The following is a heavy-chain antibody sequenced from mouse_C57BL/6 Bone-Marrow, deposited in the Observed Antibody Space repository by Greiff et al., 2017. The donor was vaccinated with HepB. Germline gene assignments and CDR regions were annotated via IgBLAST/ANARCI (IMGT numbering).Heavy chain of an antibody. V-gene: IGHV1-59*01. CDR2: IDPSDSYT. CDR3: ARGRAY. CDR1: GYTFTSYW. Sequence: QVHVKQPGAELVRPGTSVKLSCKASGYTFTSYWMHWVKQRPGQGLEWIGVIDPSDSYTNYNQKFKGKATLTVDTSSSTAYMQLSSLTSEDSAVYYCARGRAYWGQGTLVTVSA. J-gene: IGHJ3*01.